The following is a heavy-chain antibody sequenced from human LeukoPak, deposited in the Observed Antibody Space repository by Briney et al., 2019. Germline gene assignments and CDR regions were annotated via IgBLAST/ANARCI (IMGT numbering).Heavy chain of an antibody. J-gene: IGHJ6*03. D-gene: IGHD2-2*01. CDR2: ISHDGTNK. CDR3: AKDYCSSTSCPSSYYYYYMDV. V-gene: IGHV3-30*18. Sequence: PGGSLRLSCAASGFTFSSFGMYWVRQAPGKGLEWVAVISHDGTNKHYADSVKGRFIISRDDSKNTVYLQMNSLSPEDTAVYYCAKDYCSSTSCPSSYYYYYMDVWGKGTTVTVSS. CDR1: GFTFSSFG.